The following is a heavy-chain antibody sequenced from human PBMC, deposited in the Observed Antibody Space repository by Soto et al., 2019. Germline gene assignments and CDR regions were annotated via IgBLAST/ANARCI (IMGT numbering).Heavy chain of an antibody. CDR1: GFTFSSYA. Sequence: PGGSLRLSCAASGFTFSSYAMSWVRQAPGKGLEWVSAISGSGGSTYYADSVKGRFTISRDNSKNTLYLQMNSLRAEDTAVYYCAKERTYYDFWSGNWFDPWGQGTPVTVSS. D-gene: IGHD3-3*01. J-gene: IGHJ5*02. CDR3: AKERTYYDFWSGNWFDP. CDR2: ISGSGGST. V-gene: IGHV3-23*01.